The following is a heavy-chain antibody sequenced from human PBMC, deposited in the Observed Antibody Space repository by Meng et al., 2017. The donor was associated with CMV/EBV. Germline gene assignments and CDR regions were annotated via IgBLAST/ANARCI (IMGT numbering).Heavy chain of an antibody. CDR2: INPNSGGT. J-gene: IGHJ4*02. CDR1: GYTFTGYY. Sequence: ASVKVSCKASGYTFTGYYMHSVRQAPGQGLEWMGWINPNSGGTNYAQKFQGRVTMTRDTSISTAYMELSRLRSDDTAVYYCARVLGLRLTGGFDYWGQGTLVTVSS. D-gene: IGHD3-9*01. V-gene: IGHV1-2*02. CDR3: ARVLGLRLTGGFDY.